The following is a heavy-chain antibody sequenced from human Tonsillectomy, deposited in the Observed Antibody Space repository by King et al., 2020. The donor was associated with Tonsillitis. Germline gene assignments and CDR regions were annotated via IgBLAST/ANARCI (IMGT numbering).Heavy chain of an antibody. CDR3: AKDVDTDRGAFDI. V-gene: IGHV3-23*04. Sequence: VQLVESGGGLVQPGGSLRLSCAASGFTFSSYAMSWVRQAPGKGLEWVSTISVSGGSTYHADPVKGRFTISRDNSKNTLYLQMNSLRAEDTAVYFCAKDVDTDRGAFDIWGQGTMVTVSS. D-gene: IGHD5-18*01. J-gene: IGHJ3*02. CDR1: GFTFSSYA. CDR2: ISVSGGST.